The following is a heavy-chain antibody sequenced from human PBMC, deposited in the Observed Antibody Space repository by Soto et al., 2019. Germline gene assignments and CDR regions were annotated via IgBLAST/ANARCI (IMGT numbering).Heavy chain of an antibody. J-gene: IGHJ5*02. D-gene: IGHD3-22*01. CDR3: ARESPDYYDSSGYHNWFDP. CDR1: GGSLSNGGYY. CDR2: IYYSGST. V-gene: IGHV4-31*03. Sequence: QVQLQESGPGLVKPSQTLSLTCTVSGGSLSNGGYYWSWIRQHPGKGLEWIGYIYYSGSTYYNQPRKSRVTISVDTSKNQCSLKLSSVTAADTAVYYCARESPDYYDSSGYHNWFDPWGQGTLVTVSS.